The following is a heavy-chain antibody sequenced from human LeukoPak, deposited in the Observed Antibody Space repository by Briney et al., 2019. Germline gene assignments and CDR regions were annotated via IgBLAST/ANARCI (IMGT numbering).Heavy chain of an antibody. Sequence: PSETLSLTCTVSGGSISSYYWSWIRQPPGKGLEWIGYIYYSGRTNYNPSLKSRVTISVDTSKNQFSLKLSSVTAADTAVYYCATNLAYCSSTSCPYYYYYYYIDVWGKGTTVTVSS. J-gene: IGHJ6*03. CDR3: ATNLAYCSSTSCPYYYYYYYIDV. V-gene: IGHV4-59*01. D-gene: IGHD2-2*01. CDR2: IYYSGRT. CDR1: GGSISSYY.